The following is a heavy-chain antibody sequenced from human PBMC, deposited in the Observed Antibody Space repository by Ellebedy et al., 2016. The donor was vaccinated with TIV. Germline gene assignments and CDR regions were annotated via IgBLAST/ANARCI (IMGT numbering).Heavy chain of an antibody. CDR3: AKDRKVGAVD. D-gene: IGHD1-26*01. J-gene: IGHJ4*02. Sequence: GESLKISCAVSGFTFTAYAMSWVRLAPGKGLEWVSSIVDNGDSTFYADSVKGRFTISRDIYKNTLYLQMNSLRAEDTAMYYCAKDRKVGAVDWGQGTLVTVSS. V-gene: IGHV3-23*01. CDR1: GFTFTAYA. CDR2: IVDNGDST.